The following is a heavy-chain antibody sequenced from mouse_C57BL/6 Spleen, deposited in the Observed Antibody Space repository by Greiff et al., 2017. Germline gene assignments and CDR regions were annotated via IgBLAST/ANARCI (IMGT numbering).Heavy chain of an antibody. V-gene: IGHV1-69*01. CDR2: IDPSDSYT. CDR3: ARRYGYDYAMDY. CDR1: GYTFTSYW. D-gene: IGHD2-2*01. J-gene: IGHJ4*01. Sequence: QVQLQQPGAELVMPGASVKLSCKASGYTFTSYWLHWVKQRPGQGLEWIGEIDPSDSYTNYNQKFQGKSTLTVDKSSSTAYMQLSSLTSEDSAVYYCARRYGYDYAMDYWGQGTSVTVSS.